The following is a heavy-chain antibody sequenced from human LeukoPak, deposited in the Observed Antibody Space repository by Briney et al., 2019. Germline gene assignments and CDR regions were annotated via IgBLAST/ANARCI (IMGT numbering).Heavy chain of an antibody. CDR2: ISSSGSTT. Sequence: PGGSLRLSCAASGFTFSSYAMNWVRQAPGKGLEWVSYISSSGSTTYYADSVKGRFTISRDNAKNSLYLQMNSLRAEDTAVYYCARWGRWLHRYYFDYWGQGTLVTVSS. V-gene: IGHV3-48*03. J-gene: IGHJ4*02. CDR3: ARWGRWLHRYYFDY. D-gene: IGHD5-24*01. CDR1: GFTFSSYA.